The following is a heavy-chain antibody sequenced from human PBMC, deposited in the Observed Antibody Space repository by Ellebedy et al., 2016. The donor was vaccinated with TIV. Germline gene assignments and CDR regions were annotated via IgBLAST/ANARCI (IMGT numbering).Heavy chain of an antibody. D-gene: IGHD3-10*01. V-gene: IGHV3-30*02. CDR3: AGLWFGDSPRDNSDY. Sequence: PGGSLRLSCAASGFTFSAYGMHWVRQAPGKGLEWVTYIRYDGSNKYYADSVKGRFTIYRDNSKNTLFLEMNSLRAEDTAIYYCAGLWFGDSPRDNSDYWGRGTLVTVSS. J-gene: IGHJ4*02. CDR1: GFTFSAYG. CDR2: IRYDGSNK.